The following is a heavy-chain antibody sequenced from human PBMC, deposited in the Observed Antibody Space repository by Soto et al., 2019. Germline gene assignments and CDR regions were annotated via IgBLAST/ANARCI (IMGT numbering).Heavy chain of an antibody. D-gene: IGHD1-26*01. V-gene: IGHV3-21*01. CDR1: FTFSLYS. Sequence: EVQVVESGGGLVKPGGSLTLSCNFTFSLYSMNWVRQAPGEGLEWVASISSGAAYIKYADSVQGRVTISIDNAKSSVSLQMSSLRVEDTAVYFCTRDEGGSYDSWFHPWGQGTQVTVSA. J-gene: IGHJ5*02. CDR2: ISSGAAYI. CDR3: TRDEGGSYDSWFHP.